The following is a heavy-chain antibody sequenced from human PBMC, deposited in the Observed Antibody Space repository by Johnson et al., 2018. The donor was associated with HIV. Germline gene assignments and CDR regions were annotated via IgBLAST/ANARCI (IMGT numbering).Heavy chain of an antibody. CDR3: ARELEFGDLRKNDAFDI. D-gene: IGHD4-17*01. J-gene: IGHJ3*02. V-gene: IGHV3-30*03. Sequence: QMQLVESGGGVVQPGRSLRLSCAASGFTFSSMHWDRQAPGKGLEWVAVISYDGSNKYYADSVKGRFTISRDNSKNTLYLQMNSLRAEDTAVYYCARELEFGDLRKNDAFDIWGQGTMVTVSS. CDR2: ISYDGSNK. CDR1: GFTFSS.